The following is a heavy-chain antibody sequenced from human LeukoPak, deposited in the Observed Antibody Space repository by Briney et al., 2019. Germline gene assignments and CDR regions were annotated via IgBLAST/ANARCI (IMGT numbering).Heavy chain of an antibody. CDR2: ISSSGSTI. Sequence: GGSLRLSCAASGFTFSSCEMNWVRQAPGKGLEWVSYISSSGSTIYYADSVKGRFTISRDNAKNSLYLQMNSLRAEDTAVYYCARDARGYSYGYGRYGMDVWGQGTTVTVSS. J-gene: IGHJ6*02. V-gene: IGHV3-48*03. CDR1: GFTFSSCE. CDR3: ARDARGYSYGYGRYGMDV. D-gene: IGHD5-18*01.